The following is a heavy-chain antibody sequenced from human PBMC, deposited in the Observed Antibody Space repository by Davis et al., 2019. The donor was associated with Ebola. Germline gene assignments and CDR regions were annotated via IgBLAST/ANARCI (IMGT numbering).Heavy chain of an antibody. CDR3: ARQYCTNGVCSYYYYYGMDV. J-gene: IGHJ6*04. Sequence: SETLSLTCNVSGGSISSYYWSWIRQPPGKGLEWIGSIYYSGSTYYNPSLKSRVTISVDTSKNQFSLKLSSVTAADTAVYYCARQYCTNGVCSYYYYYGMDVWGKGTTVTVSS. CDR1: GGSISSYY. D-gene: IGHD2-8*01. CDR2: IYYSGST. V-gene: IGHV4-39*01.